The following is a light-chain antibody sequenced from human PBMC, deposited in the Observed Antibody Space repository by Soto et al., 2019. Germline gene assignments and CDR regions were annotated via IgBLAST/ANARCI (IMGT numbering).Light chain of an antibody. J-gene: IGLJ3*02. CDR2: VDTDGSH. V-gene: IGLV4-69*01. Sequence: QAVVTQSPSASASLGASVKLTCTLDSGHSSYAIAWHQQQPEKGPRYLMKVDTDGSHNKGDGIPDRFSGSNSGAERYLTISSLQSEDEADYYCQTWGTGIQVFGGGTKLTVL. CDR3: QTWGTGIQV. CDR1: SGHSSYA.